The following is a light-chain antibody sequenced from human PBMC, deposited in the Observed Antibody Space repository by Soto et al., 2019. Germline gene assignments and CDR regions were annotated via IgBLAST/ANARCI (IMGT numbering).Light chain of an antibody. CDR2: DVS. J-gene: IGLJ3*02. CDR1: SSDVGGYNY. Sequence: QSALTQPASVSGSPGQSITISCTGTSSDVGGYNYVSWYQHHPGNAPKLMIYDVSNRPSGVSNRFSGSKSGNTASLTISGLQAEGGADYFLRPYTSSSTLRVFGGGTKLTVL. CDR3: RPYTSSSTLRV. V-gene: IGLV2-14*03.